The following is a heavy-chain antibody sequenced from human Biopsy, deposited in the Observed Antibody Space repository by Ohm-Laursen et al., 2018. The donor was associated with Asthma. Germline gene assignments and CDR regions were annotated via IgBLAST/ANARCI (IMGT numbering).Heavy chain of an antibody. CDR2: ISDDAINT. CDR1: GITFSTYG. Sequence: SLRLSCTASGITFSTYGMHWVRQAPGKGLEWLAVISDDAINTYYADSVKGRFTLSRDNSENTLYLHMSSLRTDDTALYYCAKMSEPSYWGQGTWVTVSS. D-gene: IGHD1-26*01. CDR3: AKMSEPSY. J-gene: IGHJ4*02. V-gene: IGHV3-30*18.